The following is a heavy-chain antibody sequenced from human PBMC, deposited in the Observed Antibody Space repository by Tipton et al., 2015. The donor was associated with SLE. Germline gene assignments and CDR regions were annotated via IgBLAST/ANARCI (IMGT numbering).Heavy chain of an antibody. Sequence: TLSLTCSVSGYSITNTYYWGWIRQTPGKGREWIGSFAPSGSTFYNPSLKSRVSISASTSKNEFSLTLTSVTVADTAVYFCARGGITMFGLVTSDYWGQGAMVTVSS. CDR2: FAPSGST. D-gene: IGHD3-3*01. CDR3: ARGGITMFGLVTSDY. CDR1: GYSITNTYY. V-gene: IGHV4-38-2*02. J-gene: IGHJ4*02.